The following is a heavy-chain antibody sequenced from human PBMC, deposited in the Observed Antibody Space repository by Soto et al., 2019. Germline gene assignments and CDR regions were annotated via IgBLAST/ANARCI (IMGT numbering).Heavy chain of an antibody. CDR3: ARGIPYSGSYYGPNFDY. CDR1: GYIFTNYA. J-gene: IGHJ4*02. CDR2: IHTGNGNT. V-gene: IGHV1-3*04. D-gene: IGHD1-26*01. Sequence: GASVKVSCKASGYIFTNYAMYWVRQAPGQSLEWMGWIHTGNGNTKYSQKLQGRVTMTTDTSTSTAYMELRSLRSDDTAVYYCARGIPYSGSYYGPNFDYWGQGTLVTVSS.